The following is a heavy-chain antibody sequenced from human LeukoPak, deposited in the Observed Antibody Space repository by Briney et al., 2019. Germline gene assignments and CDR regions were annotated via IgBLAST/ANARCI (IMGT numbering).Heavy chain of an antibody. CDR1: GFTFSAYA. V-gene: IGHV3-23*01. CDR2: ISGGGVST. D-gene: IGHD6-13*01. CDR3: AREDHSSTLWGDYYFDY. Sequence: GGSLRLSCAASGFTFSAYAMSWVRQAPGKGLEWVSGISGGGVSTYYADSVKGRFTISRDNSKNTLYLQMNGLRAEDTAVYYCAREDHSSTLWGDYYFDYWGQGTLVTVSS. J-gene: IGHJ4*02.